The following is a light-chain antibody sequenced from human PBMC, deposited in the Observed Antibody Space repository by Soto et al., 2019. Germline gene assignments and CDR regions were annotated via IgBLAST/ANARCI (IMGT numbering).Light chain of an antibody. V-gene: IGLV2-14*01. CDR3: SSYTSSSPYVG. J-gene: IGLJ2*01. CDR1: SSDVGGYNY. Sequence: QSVLTQPASVSGSPGQSITISCTGTSSDVGGYNYVSWYQQHPGKAPKLMIYDVSNRPSGVSNRFSGSKSGNTASLTISGLQAEDEADYYCSSYTSSSPYVGFGGRTKLTVL. CDR2: DVS.